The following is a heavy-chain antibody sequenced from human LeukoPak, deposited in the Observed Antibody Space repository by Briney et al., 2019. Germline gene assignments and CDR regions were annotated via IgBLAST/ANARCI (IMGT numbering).Heavy chain of an antibody. V-gene: IGHV3-30*18. CDR2: ISYDGSNK. D-gene: IGHD2-2*01. CDR3: AKDYCSSPSCYVFDY. CDR1: GFTFSSYG. J-gene: IGHJ4*02. Sequence: RPGGSLRLSCAASGFTFSSYGMHWVRQAPGKGLEWVAVISYDGSNKYYADSVKGRFTISRDNSKNTLYLQMNSLRAEDTAVYYCAKDYCSSPSCYVFDYWGQGTLVTVSS.